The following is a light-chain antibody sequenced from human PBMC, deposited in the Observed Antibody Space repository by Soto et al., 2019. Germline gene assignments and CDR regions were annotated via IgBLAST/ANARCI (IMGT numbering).Light chain of an antibody. CDR2: LTS. Sequence: EIVLTQSPATLSSFPGDRVTLSCRASQAVNTRLAWYQHKPGQAPRILIYLTSNRAAGIPARFSGSGSGTDFTLTISDVEPEDFAVYYCHQRQSWPRTFGQGTKVDIK. CDR3: HQRQSWPRT. CDR1: QAVNTR. J-gene: IGKJ1*01. V-gene: IGKV3-11*01.